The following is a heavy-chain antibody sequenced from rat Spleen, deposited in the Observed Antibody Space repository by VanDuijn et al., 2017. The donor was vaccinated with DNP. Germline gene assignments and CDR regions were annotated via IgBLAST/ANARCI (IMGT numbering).Heavy chain of an antibody. J-gene: IGHJ2*01. CDR1: GFTFSKYY. V-gene: IGHV5-25*01. CDR2: ISTCGST. D-gene: IGHD1-2*01. CDR3: ASWAPIAPISTSNY. Sequence: EVQLVESGGGLVQPGRSMKLSCAASGFTFSKYYMAWVRQAPTKGLEWVASISTCGSTYYPDSVRGRFTISRDNAENTVYLQMSSLRSEDTATYYCASWAPIAPISTSNYWGQGVMVTVSS.